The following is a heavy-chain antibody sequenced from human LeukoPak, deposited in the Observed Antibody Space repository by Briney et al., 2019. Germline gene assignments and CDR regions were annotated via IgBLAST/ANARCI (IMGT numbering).Heavy chain of an antibody. CDR2: INSDGSST. CDR3: AREYYYDSSGYDAFDY. V-gene: IGHV3-74*01. CDR1: GFTFSSYW. Sequence: GGSLRLSWAASGFTFSSYWMHWVRQAPGKGLVWVSRINSDGSSTSYADSVKGRFTISRDNAKNTLYLQMNSLRAEDTAVYYCAREYYYDSSGYDAFDYWGQGTLVTVSS. J-gene: IGHJ4*02. D-gene: IGHD3-22*01.